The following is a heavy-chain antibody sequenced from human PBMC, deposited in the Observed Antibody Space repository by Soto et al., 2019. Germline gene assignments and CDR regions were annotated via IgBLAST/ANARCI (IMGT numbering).Heavy chain of an antibody. CDR3: AKDREQQLVRGWFDP. Sequence: QVQLVESGGGVVQPGRSLRLSCAASGFTFRSYGMHWVRQAPGKGLEWVAVSSYDGSNEYYADSVKGRFTISRDDSKNTLYLQMNSLRAEDTAVYYCAKDREQQLVRGWFDPWGQGTLATVSP. D-gene: IGHD6-13*01. CDR2: SSYDGSNE. CDR1: GFTFRSYG. V-gene: IGHV3-30*18. J-gene: IGHJ5*02.